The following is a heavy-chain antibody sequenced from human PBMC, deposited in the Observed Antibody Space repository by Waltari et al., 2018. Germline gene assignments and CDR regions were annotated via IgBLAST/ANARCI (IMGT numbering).Heavy chain of an antibody. Sequence: EVQLVESGGGLVKPGGSLRLSCAASGLTFSTYSINWVRQAPGKGLEWVSSISSASSYKYYADSVKGRFTISRDNAKNSLSLQMDSLRAEDTAVYYCATDPSGEYYSDYWGQGTLVTVSS. CDR1: GLTFSTYS. CDR3: ATDPSGEYYSDY. D-gene: IGHD3-10*01. V-gene: IGHV3-21*01. CDR2: ISSASSYK. J-gene: IGHJ4*02.